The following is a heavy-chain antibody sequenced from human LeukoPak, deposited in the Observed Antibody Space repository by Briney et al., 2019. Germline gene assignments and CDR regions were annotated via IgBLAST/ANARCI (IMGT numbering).Heavy chain of an antibody. J-gene: IGHJ4*02. CDR2: IRGSGDRT. CDR1: GFTFSSYA. CDR3: ARDRAGSYDNYYFDY. D-gene: IGHD3-10*01. V-gene: IGHV3-23*01. Sequence: GGSLRLSCAASGFTFSSYAMSWVRQAPGKGLEWVSAIRGSGDRTHYADSVKGRFTISRDNSKNTLYLQMNSLRAEDTAVYYCARDRAGSYDNYYFDYWGQGTLVTVSS.